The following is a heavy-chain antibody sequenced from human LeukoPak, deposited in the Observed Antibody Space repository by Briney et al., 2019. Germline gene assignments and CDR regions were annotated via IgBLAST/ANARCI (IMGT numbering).Heavy chain of an antibody. D-gene: IGHD3-22*01. Sequence: PGGSLRLSCAASGFTFSSYDMHWVRQATGKGLEWVSAIGTAGDTYYPGSVKGRFTISRENAKNSLYLQMNSLRAGDTAVYYCARGVHTTFITSGSKGAAFDTWGQGTMVTVSS. CDR3: ARGVHTTFITSGSKGAAFDT. J-gene: IGHJ3*02. CDR1: GFTFSSYD. CDR2: IGTAGDT. V-gene: IGHV3-13*01.